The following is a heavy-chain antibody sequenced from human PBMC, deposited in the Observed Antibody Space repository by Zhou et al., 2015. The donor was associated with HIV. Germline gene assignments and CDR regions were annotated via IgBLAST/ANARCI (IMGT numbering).Heavy chain of an antibody. CDR1: GGTFSSYA. D-gene: IGHD6-6*01. CDR3: ARDGRNLNEYSSSRSGQNWFDP. CDR2: IIPIFGTA. J-gene: IGHJ5*02. Sequence: QVQLVQSGAEVKKPGSSVKVSCKASGGTFSSYAISWVRQAPGQGLEWMGGIIPIFGTANYAQKFQGRVTITADESTSTAYMELSSLRSEDTAVYYCARDGRNLNEYSSSRSGQNWFDPVGRGNPGHRLL. V-gene: IGHV1-69*01.